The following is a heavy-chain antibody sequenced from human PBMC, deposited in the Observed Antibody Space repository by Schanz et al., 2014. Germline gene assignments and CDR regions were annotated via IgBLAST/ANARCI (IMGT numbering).Heavy chain of an antibody. CDR1: GFAFSVYG. J-gene: IGHJ4*02. D-gene: IGHD4-17*01. CDR3: ARPRFDYGEVDY. V-gene: IGHV3-33*01. CDR2: IWYDENNK. Sequence: QVQMVESGGGVVQPGRSLRLSCAASGFAFSVYGMHWIRQAPGKGLEWVAVIWYDENNKYYADSVKGRFTMSRDNSKNTLYLQMNSLRAEDTAVYYCARPRFDYGEVDYWGQGTLVTVSS.